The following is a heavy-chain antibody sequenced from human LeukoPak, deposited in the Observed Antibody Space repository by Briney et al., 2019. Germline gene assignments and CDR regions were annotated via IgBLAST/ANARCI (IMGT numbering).Heavy chain of an antibody. CDR2: IKQDGSEK. J-gene: IGHJ4*02. D-gene: IGHD3-22*01. CDR1: GFTFSSYW. V-gene: IGHV3-7*01. CDR3: ARLYYYDPYGSYFDY. Sequence: PGGSLRLSCAASGFTFSSYWMSWVRQAPGKGLEWVANIKQDGSEKYYVYSVKGRFSISIDNAENSLYLQMNSLRAEDTAVYYCARLYYYDPYGSYFDYWGQGTLVTVSS.